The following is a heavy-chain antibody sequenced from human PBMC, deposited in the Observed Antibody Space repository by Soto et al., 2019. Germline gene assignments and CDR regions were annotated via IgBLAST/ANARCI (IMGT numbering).Heavy chain of an antibody. D-gene: IGHD3-22*01. CDR3: ARGITMILAVKGDAPDIYYYDS. Sequence: SETLSLTCAVYGGSFSGHYWSWIRQSPGKGLEWIGEINHRGNIKQNPSLKSQVTISVDTSKNQFSLKLKSVTAADTAVYYCARGITMILAVKGDAPDIYYYDSWGQGPLVTVYS. CDR1: GGSFSGHY. J-gene: IGHJ4*02. V-gene: IGHV4-34*01. CDR2: INHRGNI.